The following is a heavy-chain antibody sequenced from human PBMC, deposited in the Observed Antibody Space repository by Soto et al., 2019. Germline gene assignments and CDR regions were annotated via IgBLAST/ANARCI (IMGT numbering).Heavy chain of an antibody. D-gene: IGHD5-18*01. Sequence: SETLSLTCTVSGGSISSYYWSWIRQPPGKGLEWIGYIYYSGSTNYNPSLKSRVTISVDTSKNQFSLKLTSVTAADTALYYCARDNGYSYGYNLDHWGQGTLVTVS. CDR3: ARDNGYSYGYNLDH. V-gene: IGHV4-59*01. CDR2: IYYSGST. CDR1: GGSISSYY. J-gene: IGHJ4*02.